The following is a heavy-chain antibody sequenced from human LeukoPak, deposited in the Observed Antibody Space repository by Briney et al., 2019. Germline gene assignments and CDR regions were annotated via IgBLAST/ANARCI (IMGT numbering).Heavy chain of an antibody. Sequence: GESLKISCKGSGYSFTTYWIGWVRQMPGKGLEWMGIIYPGDSDTRYSPSFQGQVTISADKSITTAYLQWSSLKASDTAMYYCARRRGGYDCSGYFYYFDYWGQGTLVTVSS. CDR1: GYSFTTYW. CDR3: ARRRGGYDCSGYFYYFDY. D-gene: IGHD3-22*01. J-gene: IGHJ4*02. V-gene: IGHV5-51*01. CDR2: IYPGDSDT.